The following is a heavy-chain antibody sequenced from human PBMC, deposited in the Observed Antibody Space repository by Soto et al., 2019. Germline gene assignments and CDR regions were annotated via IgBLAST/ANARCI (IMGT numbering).Heavy chain of an antibody. J-gene: IGHJ6*02. CDR2: FIPIFGTA. D-gene: IGHD3-22*01. Sequence: QVQLVQSGAEVKKPGSSVKVSCKASGGPFSSYAISWVRQAPGQGLEWMGGFIPIFGTASYALNFQGRVTITADESTSTAYMELSSLRSEDTALYYCAGHSSGVPGYYYGMDVWGQGTTVIVTS. CDR3: AGHSSGVPGYYYGMDV. V-gene: IGHV1-69*12. CDR1: GGPFSSYA.